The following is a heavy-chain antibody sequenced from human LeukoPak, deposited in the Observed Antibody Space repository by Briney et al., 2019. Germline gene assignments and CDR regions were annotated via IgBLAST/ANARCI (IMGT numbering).Heavy chain of an antibody. CDR3: ARWTVGPAYYYYYGMDV. CDR1: GGSISSYY. J-gene: IGHJ6*02. V-gene: IGHV4-59*08. D-gene: IGHD3/OR15-3a*01. Sequence: SETLSLTCTVSGGSISSYYWSWIRQPPGKGLEWIGYIYYSGSTNYNPSLKSRVTISVDTSKNQFSLKLSSVTAADTAVYYCARWTVGPAYYYYYGMDVWGQGTTVTVSS. CDR2: IYYSGST.